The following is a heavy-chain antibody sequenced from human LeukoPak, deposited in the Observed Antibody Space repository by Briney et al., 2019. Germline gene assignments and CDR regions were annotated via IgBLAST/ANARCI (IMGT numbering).Heavy chain of an antibody. J-gene: IGHJ4*02. CDR2: IKQDGSEK. Sequence: HSGGSLRLSCAASGFTFSSYWMSWFRQAPGKGLEWVANIKQDGSEKYYVDSVKGRFTISRDNAKNSLYLQMNSLRAEDTAVYYCAREGGIAVADLYYFDYWGQGTLVTVSS. V-gene: IGHV3-7*01. CDR3: AREGGIAVADLYYFDY. CDR1: GFTFSSYW. D-gene: IGHD6-19*01.